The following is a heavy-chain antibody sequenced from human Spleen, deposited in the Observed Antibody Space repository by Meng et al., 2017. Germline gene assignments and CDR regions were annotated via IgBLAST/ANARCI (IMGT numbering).Heavy chain of an antibody. CDR3: AREGRSHQVGVSVY. D-gene: IGHD2-21*01. V-gene: IGHV4-4*02. J-gene: IGHJ4*02. CDR2: IYNSGST. CDR1: GGSISSSNW. Sequence: QVQLQESGPGLVKPSGTLSLTCAVSGGSISSSNWWSWVRQPPGKGLEWIGYIYNSGSTYYNPSLKSRVTISVDTSKNQLSLKLRFVTAADTAVYYCAREGRSHQVGVSVYWGQGNLVTVSS.